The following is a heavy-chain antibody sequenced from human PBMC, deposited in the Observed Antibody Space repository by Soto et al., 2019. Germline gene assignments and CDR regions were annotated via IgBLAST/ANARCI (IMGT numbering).Heavy chain of an antibody. CDR1: GFTFSNYV. CDR2: IDTDGTTT. V-gene: IGHV3-74*01. D-gene: IGHD5-12*01. Sequence: EVQLVESGGNLVQPGGSLRLSCAASGFTFSNYVMHWVRQVPGKGLVWVSRIDTDGTTTHYADSVKGRFTISRDNAKNTLYLQMNSRRVEDAAVYYCVRDRDGYNFWGQGTMVTVSS. J-gene: IGHJ3*01. CDR3: VRDRDGYNF.